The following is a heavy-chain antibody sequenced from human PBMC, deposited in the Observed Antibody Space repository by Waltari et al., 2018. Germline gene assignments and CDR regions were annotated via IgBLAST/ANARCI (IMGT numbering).Heavy chain of an antibody. CDR2: ISSSSQTT. Sequence: EVHLVESGGGLVQPGGSLTLSCASSGFDFNTYRWNWVRQAPGKGLEWLSYISSSSQTTYYADSVRGRFTISRDNAQNSLYLHMNSLRAEDTAVYYCARDEVVVAGVPHDYWGQGTLVTVSS. D-gene: IGHD2-15*01. CDR1: GFDFNTYR. J-gene: IGHJ4*02. CDR3: ARDEVVVAGVPHDY. V-gene: IGHV3-48*04.